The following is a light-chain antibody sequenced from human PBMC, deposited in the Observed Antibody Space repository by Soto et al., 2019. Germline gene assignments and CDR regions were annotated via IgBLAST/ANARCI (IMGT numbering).Light chain of an antibody. Sequence: IHLTQSPSSLSASLGDIVTMTFRASQGINSFLAWYQQKPGKAPKLLIYAASTLQSGVPSRFSGSGSGTDFTLTISSLQPEDFATYYCQQLERYPSTFGGGTKVDNK. V-gene: IGKV1-9*01. J-gene: IGKJ4*01. CDR3: QQLERYPST. CDR2: AAS. CDR1: QGINSF.